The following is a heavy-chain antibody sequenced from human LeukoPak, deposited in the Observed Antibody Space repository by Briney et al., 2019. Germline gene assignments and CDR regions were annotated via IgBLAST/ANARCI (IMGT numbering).Heavy chain of an antibody. D-gene: IGHD3-22*01. V-gene: IGHV3-48*03. CDR1: GFTFSSYE. J-gene: IGHJ3*02. Sequence: GGSLRLSCAASGFTFSSYEMNWDRQAPGKGLEWVSYISSSGSTIYYADSVKGRFTISRDNAKNSLYLQMNSLRAEDTAVYYCARHYYDSSGDDAFDIWGQGTMVTVSS. CDR3: ARHYYDSSGDDAFDI. CDR2: ISSSGSTI.